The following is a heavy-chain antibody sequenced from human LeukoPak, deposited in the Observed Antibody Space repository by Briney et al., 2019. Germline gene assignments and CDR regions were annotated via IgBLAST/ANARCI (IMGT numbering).Heavy chain of an antibody. CDR1: GFTFSSYS. V-gene: IGHV3-21*01. Sequence: GGSLRLSCAASGFTFSSYSMNWVRQAPGKGLEWVSSISSSSSYIYYADSVKGRFTISRDNAKNSLYLQMNSLRAEDTAVYYCARDPRDSSGYYFLWGQGTMVTVSS. CDR3: ARDPRDSSGYYFL. CDR2: ISSSSSYI. D-gene: IGHD3-22*01. J-gene: IGHJ3*01.